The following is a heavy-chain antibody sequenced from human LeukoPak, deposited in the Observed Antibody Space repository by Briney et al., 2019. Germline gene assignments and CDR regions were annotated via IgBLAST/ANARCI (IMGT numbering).Heavy chain of an antibody. J-gene: IGHJ5*02. Sequence: SETLSLTCTVSGGSMSSYYWSRIRQPPGKGLEWIGYIYYSGSTNYNPSLKSRVTISVDTSKNQFSLKLSSVTAADTAVYYCARDSSSWFDPWGQGTLVTVSS. CDR1: GGSMSSYY. V-gene: IGHV4-59*01. CDR3: ARDSSSWFDP. CDR2: IYYSGST.